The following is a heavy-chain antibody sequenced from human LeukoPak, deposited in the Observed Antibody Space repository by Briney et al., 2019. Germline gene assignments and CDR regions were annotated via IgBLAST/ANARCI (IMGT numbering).Heavy chain of an antibody. CDR3: ARKWARDGYINDAFDI. J-gene: IGHJ3*02. Sequence: ASVKLSCKASGYTFTSYGISWVRQAPGQGLEWMGCISAYNGNTNYAQNLQGRVTMTTDTSTSTAYMELRSLRSDDTAVYYCARKWARDGYINDAFDIWGQGTMVTVSS. D-gene: IGHD5-24*01. CDR1: GYTFTSYG. CDR2: ISAYNGNT. V-gene: IGHV1-18*01.